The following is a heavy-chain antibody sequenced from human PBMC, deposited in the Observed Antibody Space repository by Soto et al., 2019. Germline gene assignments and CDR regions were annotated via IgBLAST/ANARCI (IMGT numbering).Heavy chain of an antibody. CDR3: AITYCRDNSCPRDFDF. CDR1: GGTFNTYT. CDR2: FIPILDMA. D-gene: IGHD2-21*01. V-gene: IGHV1-69*02. J-gene: IGHJ4*02. Sequence: QVQVVQSGAEVKKPESSVKVSCKPSGGTFNTYTVNWVRLAPGHGLEWMGRFIPILDMANYAQKFQDRVTVTGHNTNFPTFLELENLTSGPTAGYYCAITYCRDNSCPRDFDFWGPGTRVTVSS.